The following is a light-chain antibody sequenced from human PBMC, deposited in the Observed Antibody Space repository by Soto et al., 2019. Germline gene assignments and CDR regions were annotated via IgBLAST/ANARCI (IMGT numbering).Light chain of an antibody. J-gene: IGKJ1*01. Sequence: ITQSPLSLSVTPGEPASISCRSSQSLLFRNGYHYLDWYLQKPGQSPQLLISLGSNRASGVSDRFSGSGSGTYFTLKISRVEAEDVGVYFCMQALQTPRTFGQGTKVEIK. CDR3: MQALQTPRT. CDR2: LGS. CDR1: QSLLFRNGYHY. V-gene: IGKV2-28*01.